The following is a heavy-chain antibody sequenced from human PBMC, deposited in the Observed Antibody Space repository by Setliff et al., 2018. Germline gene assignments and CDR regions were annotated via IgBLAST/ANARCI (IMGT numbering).Heavy chain of an antibody. J-gene: IGHJ4*02. Sequence: ASVKVSCKASGYTFTSYDINWVRQATGQGLEWMGWMNPNSGNTGYAQKFQGRDTMTRHTSISTAYMELSSLRSEDTAVYYCARRPCDSSGYFNYWGQGTLVTVSS. CDR1: GYTFTSYD. V-gene: IGHV1-8*02. D-gene: IGHD3-22*01. CDR3: ARRPCDSSGYFNY. CDR2: MNPNSGNT.